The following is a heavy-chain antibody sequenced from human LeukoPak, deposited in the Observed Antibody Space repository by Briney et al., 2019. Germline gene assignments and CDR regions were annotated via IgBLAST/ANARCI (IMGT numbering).Heavy chain of an antibody. Sequence: ASVKVSCQASGYTFTSYDINWVGQATGQGLAWMGWMDPNSGNPGYAQKFQGRVTMTRNTSISTAYMELSSLRSEHTAVYYCARGLPLAQLLSRRLFDPWGQGTLVTVSS. J-gene: IGHJ5*02. V-gene: IGHV1-8*01. CDR3: ARGLPLAQLLSRRLFDP. CDR1: GYTFTSYD. CDR2: MDPNSGNP. D-gene: IGHD2-2*01.